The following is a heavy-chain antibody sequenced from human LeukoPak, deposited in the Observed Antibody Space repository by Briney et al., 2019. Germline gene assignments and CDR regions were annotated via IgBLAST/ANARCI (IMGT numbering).Heavy chain of an antibody. D-gene: IGHD4-11*01. Sequence: GGSLSLSCAAPGFTFSNFVMHWVRQAPGKGLEWVASTSPDGTNKYYADSVKGRFTVSRDNSKNTLYLQVNSLRADDTAVFYCGREGGNYVYDYWGQGTLVTVSS. CDR2: TSPDGTNK. CDR1: GFTFSNFV. V-gene: IGHV3-30-3*01. CDR3: GREGGNYVYDY. J-gene: IGHJ4*02.